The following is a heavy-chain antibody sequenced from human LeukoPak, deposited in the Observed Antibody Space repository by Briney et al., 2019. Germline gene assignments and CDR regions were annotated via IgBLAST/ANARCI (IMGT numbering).Heavy chain of an antibody. V-gene: IGHV4-34*01. D-gene: IGHD3-22*01. CDR2: INHSGST. CDR3: ARGSDDSSGGGFDP. Sequence: SETLSLTCAVYGGSFSGYYWSWIRQPPGKGLEWIGEINHSGSTNYNPSLKSRVTISVDRSKNQFSLKLSSVTAADTAVYYCARGSDDSSGGGFDPWGQGTLVTVSS. CDR1: GGSFSGYY. J-gene: IGHJ5*02.